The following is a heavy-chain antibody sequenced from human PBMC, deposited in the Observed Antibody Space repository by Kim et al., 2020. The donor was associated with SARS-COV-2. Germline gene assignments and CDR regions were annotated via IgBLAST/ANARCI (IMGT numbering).Heavy chain of an antibody. Sequence: GGSLRLSCAASGFTFSSYGMHWVRQAPGKGLEWVAVISYDGSNKYYADSVKGRFTISRDNSKNTLYLQMNSLRAEDTAVYYCARGDGSYVPLYAFDIWGQGTMVTVSS. CDR1: GFTFSSYG. D-gene: IGHD1-26*01. V-gene: IGHV3-33*05. J-gene: IGHJ3*02. CDR3: ARGDGSYVPLYAFDI. CDR2: ISYDGSNK.